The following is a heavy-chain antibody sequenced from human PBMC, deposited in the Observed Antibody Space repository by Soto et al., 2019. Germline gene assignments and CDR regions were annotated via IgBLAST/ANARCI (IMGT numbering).Heavy chain of an antibody. V-gene: IGHV3-15*07. CDR3: TTDAYDNKNFRGFPAFDL. D-gene: IGHD3-22*01. CDR1: GFTFSKAW. J-gene: IGHJ3*01. Sequence: EVQLVESGGGLVKPGGSLRLSCAASGFTFSKAWMNWVRQAPGKGLEWVGRIKTKFEYETRDYAAPVKGRFTISRDDQKNTVYLQMNSLKTEDTAMYYCTTDAYDNKNFRGFPAFDLWGQGTMVTVSS. CDR2: IKTKFEYETR.